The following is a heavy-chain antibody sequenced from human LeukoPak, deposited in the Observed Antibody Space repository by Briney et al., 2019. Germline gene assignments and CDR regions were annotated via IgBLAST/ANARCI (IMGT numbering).Heavy chain of an antibody. CDR2: INRSGST. Sequence: SETLSLTCAVYGGSFSGYYWSWIRQPPGKGLEWIGEINRSGSTNYNPSLKSRVTISVDTSKNQFPLKLSSVTAADTAVYYCARGLSRNYYDSSGSAVDWGQGTLVTVSS. V-gene: IGHV4-34*01. CDR3: ARGLSRNYYDSSGSAVD. D-gene: IGHD3-22*01. CDR1: GGSFSGYY. J-gene: IGHJ4*02.